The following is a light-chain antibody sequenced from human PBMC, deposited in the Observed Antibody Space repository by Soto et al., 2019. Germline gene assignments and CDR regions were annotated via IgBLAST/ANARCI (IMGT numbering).Light chain of an antibody. CDR1: QSVSSTY. V-gene: IGKV3-20*01. CDR3: QRYDISPFP. Sequence: EIVLTQSPGTLSLSPGERANLSCRASQSVSSTYLAWYQQKPGRAPRLLIYGASSRATGIPDRFSGSGSGTDFTLTISRLEPEDFAVYYCQRYDISPFPFGQGTKLEIK. CDR2: GAS. J-gene: IGKJ2*01.